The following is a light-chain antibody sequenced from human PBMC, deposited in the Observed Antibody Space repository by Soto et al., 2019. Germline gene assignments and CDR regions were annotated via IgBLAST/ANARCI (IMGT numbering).Light chain of an antibody. CDR2: DVN. CDR3: SSYAGNYTLD. J-gene: IGLJ2*01. CDR1: SSDVGTYNS. Sequence: QSALTQPRSVSGSPGQSVTISCTGTSSDVGTYNSVSWYQQHPGKAPKLIIYDVNKRPSVVPDRFSGSMSGNTASLTISGLQADDEADYHCSSYAGNYTLDFGGGTKLTVL. V-gene: IGLV2-11*01.